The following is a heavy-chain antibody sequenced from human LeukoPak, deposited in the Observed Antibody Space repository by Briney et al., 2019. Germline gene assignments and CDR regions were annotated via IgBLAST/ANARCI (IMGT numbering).Heavy chain of an antibody. Sequence: GGTLRLSCEASGLNFSNYGMSWVRQAPGKGLEWVSGITSDGSTYYADSVKGRFTISRDNSKNTLYLQMNSLRAEDTAVYYCAKARSRYSSGWYSFDYWGQGTLVTVSS. J-gene: IGHJ4*02. V-gene: IGHV3-23*01. CDR1: GLNFSNYG. CDR2: ITSDGST. D-gene: IGHD6-19*01. CDR3: AKARSRYSSGWYSFDY.